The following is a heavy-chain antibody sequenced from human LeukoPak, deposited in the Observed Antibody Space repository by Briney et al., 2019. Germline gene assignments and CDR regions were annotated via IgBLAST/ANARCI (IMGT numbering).Heavy chain of an antibody. D-gene: IGHD3-16*01. CDR1: GGSISSYY. J-gene: IGHJ4*02. CDR2: IYYSGST. Sequence: PSETLSPTCTVSGGSISSYYWSWIRQPPGKGLEWIGYIYYSGSTNYNPSLKGRVTMPVDTSKNQFSLKLSSVTTADTAVYYCASMTRPYYFDYWGQGTLVTVSS. CDR3: ASMTRPYYFDY. V-gene: IGHV4-59*01.